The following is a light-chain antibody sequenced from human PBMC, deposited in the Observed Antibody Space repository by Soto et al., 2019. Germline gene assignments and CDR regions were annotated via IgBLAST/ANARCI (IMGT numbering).Light chain of an antibody. J-gene: IGKJ4*01. CDR3: QQYDSFSLT. Sequence: DIQMTQSPSTLSASVGDRVTITCRASQSISGWLAWYQQKPGRAPKLLIYDASNLETGVPSRFRGSGSGTEFTLTISSLQPDDFATYYCQQYDSFSLTFGGGTTVEIK. V-gene: IGKV1-5*01. CDR2: DAS. CDR1: QSISGW.